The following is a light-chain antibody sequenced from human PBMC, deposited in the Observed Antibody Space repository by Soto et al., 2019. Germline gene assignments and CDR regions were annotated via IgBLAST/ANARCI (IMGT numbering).Light chain of an antibody. J-gene: IGKJ1*01. CDR1: QGIRND. V-gene: IGKV1-6*01. CDR2: GAT. CDR3: LQDYDYPWT. Sequence: AIQMTQSPSSLSASIGDRVTITCRASQGIRNDLGCYQQKPGKAPTLLIYGATTLYSGVPSRFSGSGSGTYFTLTISRLQPEDFATYYCLQDYDYPWTFGQGTKVEVK.